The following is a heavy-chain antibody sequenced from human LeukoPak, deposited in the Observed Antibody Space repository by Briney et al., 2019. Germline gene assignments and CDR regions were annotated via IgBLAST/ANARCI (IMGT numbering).Heavy chain of an antibody. J-gene: IGHJ4*02. V-gene: IGHV7-4-1*02. CDR3: ARQYSGFGSLYFDS. D-gene: IGHD5-12*01. CDR2: INTYTGTP. Sequence: ASVKVSCKASGYTFSNYDINWVRQAPGQGLEWMGWINTYTGTPTYAQGFTGRFVFSLDSSVSTAYLQISGLKAEDIAVYYCARQYSGFGSLYFDSWGQGTLVTVSS. CDR1: GYTFSNYD.